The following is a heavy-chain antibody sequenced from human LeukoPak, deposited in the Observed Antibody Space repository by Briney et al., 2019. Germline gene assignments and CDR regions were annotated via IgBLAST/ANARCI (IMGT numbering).Heavy chain of an antibody. CDR2: ISGSGGST. J-gene: IGHJ4*02. CDR3: AKPLHGSGSFYNSYFDC. V-gene: IGHV3-23*01. D-gene: IGHD3-10*01. CDR1: GFTFSSYA. Sequence: GGSLRLSCAASGFTFSSYAMSWVRQAPGKGLEWVSAISGSGGSTYYADSVKGRFTISRDNSKNTLYLQMNSLRAEDTAVYFCAKPLHGSGSFYNSYFDCWGQGTLVTVSS.